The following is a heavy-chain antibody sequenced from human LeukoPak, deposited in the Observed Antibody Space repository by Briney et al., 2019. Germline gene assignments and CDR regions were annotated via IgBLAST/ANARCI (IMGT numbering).Heavy chain of an antibody. V-gene: IGHV1-18*01. CDR1: GYRFTSYG. CDR3: ARDIMYYDSSGYYYLYAFDI. D-gene: IGHD3-22*01. J-gene: IGHJ3*02. Sequence: ASVKVSCKASGYRFTSYGITWVRQAPGQGLEWMGWISGYNGNTNYAQKFQGRVTMSTDTSTTTAYMELRSLRSDDTAVYYCARDIMYYDSSGYYYLYAFDIWGQGTMVSVSS. CDR2: ISGYNGNT.